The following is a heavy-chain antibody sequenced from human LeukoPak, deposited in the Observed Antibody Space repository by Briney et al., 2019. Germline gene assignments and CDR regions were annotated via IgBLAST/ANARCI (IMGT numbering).Heavy chain of an antibody. CDR2: IIPMSETP. Sequence: SVKVSCKASGGTFSINAITWVRQAPGQGLEWMGGIIPMSETPKYTQKFQGRVTIATDESTNTAYMELSSLRSEDTAVYYCARDKNSGECVSNSCYGVWPLDIWGQGTVVTVSS. J-gene: IGHJ3*02. CDR3: ARDKNSGECVSNSCYGVWPLDI. CDR1: GGTFSINA. D-gene: IGHD2-2*01. V-gene: IGHV1-69*05.